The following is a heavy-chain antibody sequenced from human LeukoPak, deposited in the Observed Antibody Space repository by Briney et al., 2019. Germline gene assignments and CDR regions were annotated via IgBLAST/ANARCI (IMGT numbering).Heavy chain of an antibody. CDR2: TSSSSSTI. D-gene: IGHD3-22*01. J-gene: IGHJ4*02. V-gene: IGHV3-48*04. CDR1: GFTFSSYS. Sequence: GGSLRLSCAASGFTFSSYSMNWVRQAPGKGLEWVSYTSSSSSTIYYADSVKGRFTISRDNAKNSLYLQMNSLRAEDTAVYYCARGFSSYDSSGYFNDYWGQGTLVTVPS. CDR3: ARGFSSYDSSGYFNDY.